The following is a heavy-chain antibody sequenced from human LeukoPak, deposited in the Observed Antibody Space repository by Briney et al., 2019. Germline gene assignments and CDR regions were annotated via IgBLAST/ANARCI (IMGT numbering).Heavy chain of an antibody. D-gene: IGHD3-22*01. J-gene: IGHJ4*02. CDR2: ISGSGGST. V-gene: IGHV3-23*01. Sequence: GGSLRLSCAASGVTFSSYAMSWVRQAPGKGLEWVSAISGSGGSTYYADSVKGRFTISRDNSKNTLYLQMNSLRAEDTAVYYCAKDRGNYYDSSGYQDYWGQGTLVTVSS. CDR1: GVTFSSYA. CDR3: AKDRGNYYDSSGYQDY.